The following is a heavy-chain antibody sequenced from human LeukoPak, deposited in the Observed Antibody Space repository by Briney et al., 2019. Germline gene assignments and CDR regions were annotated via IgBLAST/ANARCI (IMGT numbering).Heavy chain of an antibody. CDR1: GGSISDSSYY. V-gene: IGHV4-39*01. D-gene: IGHD3-10*01. J-gene: IGHJ5*02. CDR2: LFYSGSA. CDR3: ARRGGYYGSGRTYWFDP. Sequence: SETLSLTCTVSGGSISDSSYYWGWIRQPPGKGLEWIGTLFYSGSAYYSPSLKSRVTMFVDTSKNQFSLKLSSVTAADTAVYYCARRGGYYGSGRTYWFDPWGLGTLDTVSS.